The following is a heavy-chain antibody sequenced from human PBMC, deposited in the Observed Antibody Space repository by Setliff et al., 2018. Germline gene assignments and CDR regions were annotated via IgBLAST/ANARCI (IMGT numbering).Heavy chain of an antibody. CDR1: GGSISSSSYY. Sequence: LSLTCTVSGGSISSSSYYWGWIRQPPGKGLEWIGSIYYSGSTYYNPSLKSRVTISVDTSKNQFSLKLGSVTAADTAVYYCATPYYYDSSGYYHWGQGTLVTVSS. CDR3: ATPYYYDSSGYYH. CDR2: IYYSGST. J-gene: IGHJ5*02. D-gene: IGHD3-22*01. V-gene: IGHV4-39*01.